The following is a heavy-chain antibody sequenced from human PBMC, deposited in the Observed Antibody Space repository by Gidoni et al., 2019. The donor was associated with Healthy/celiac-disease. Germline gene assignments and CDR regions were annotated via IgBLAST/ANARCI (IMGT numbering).Heavy chain of an antibody. Sequence: QVQLQESGPGLVKPSETLSLTCTVSGGPISSYYWSWLRHPPAKGLEWIGYIYFSGSTNYNPPLKSRVTISVDTSKNQFSLKLGSVTAADTAVYYCARGGYGDHDPPFDYWGQGTLVTVSS. V-gene: IGHV4-59*01. CDR2: IYFSGST. D-gene: IGHD4-17*01. CDR3: ARGGYGDHDPPFDY. CDR1: GGPISSYY. J-gene: IGHJ4*02.